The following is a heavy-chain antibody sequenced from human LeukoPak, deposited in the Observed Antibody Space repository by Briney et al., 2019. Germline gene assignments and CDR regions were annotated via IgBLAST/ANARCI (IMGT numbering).Heavy chain of an antibody. D-gene: IGHD7-27*01. CDR3: ARDNNWGFDF. CDR1: GFTFSSYA. V-gene: IGHV3-30*04. J-gene: IGHJ4*02. CDR2: ISCDGSNK. Sequence: PGGSLRLSCAASGFTFSSYAMHWVRQAPGKGLEWVAVISCDGSNKYYADSVKGRFTISRDNAKNSLYLQMSSLRAEDTAFYYCARDNNWGFDFWGQGALVTVSS.